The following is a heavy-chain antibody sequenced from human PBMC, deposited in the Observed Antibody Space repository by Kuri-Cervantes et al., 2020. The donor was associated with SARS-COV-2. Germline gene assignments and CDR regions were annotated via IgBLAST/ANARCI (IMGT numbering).Heavy chain of an antibody. CDR1: GFTFSDSY. CDR3: ARGMVRGDYNWSDP. D-gene: IGHD3-10*01. V-gene: IGHV3-11*01. CDR2: ISSRCSTI. Sequence: GESLKISCAASGFTFSDSYMSWIPQAPGKGLEWVSYISSRCSTIYYADSVKGRFTISRDNAKNSLYLQINSLRAEDTAVYYWARGMVRGDYNWSDPWGQGTLATVSS. J-gene: IGHJ5*02.